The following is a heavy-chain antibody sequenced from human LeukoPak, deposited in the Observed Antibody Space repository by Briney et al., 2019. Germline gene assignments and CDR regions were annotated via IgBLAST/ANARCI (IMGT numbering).Heavy chain of an antibody. CDR2: INHSGST. Sequence: SETLSLTCAVYGGSFSGYYWSWIRQPPGKGLEWIGEINHSGSTNYNPSLKSRVTISVDTSKNQFSLKLSSVTAADTAVYYCARGWELGYFDLWGRGTLVTVSS. J-gene: IGHJ2*01. V-gene: IGHV4-34*01. D-gene: IGHD1-26*01. CDR1: GGSFSGYY. CDR3: ARGWELGYFDL.